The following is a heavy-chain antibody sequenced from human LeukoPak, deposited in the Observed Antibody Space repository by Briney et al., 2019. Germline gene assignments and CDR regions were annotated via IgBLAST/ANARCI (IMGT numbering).Heavy chain of an antibody. J-gene: IGHJ4*02. CDR2: ISAGSGNT. D-gene: IGHD1-26*01. CDR1: GYTFTSYA. V-gene: IGHV1-3*01. CDR3: ARDSGSGSNDY. Sequence: GASVTVSCTASGYTFTSYAIHWVRQAPGQRLEWMGWISAGSGNTKYSQNFQGRVTFISNTSATTAFMELSSLRSEDAAVYYCARDSGSGSNDYWGQGTLVTVSS.